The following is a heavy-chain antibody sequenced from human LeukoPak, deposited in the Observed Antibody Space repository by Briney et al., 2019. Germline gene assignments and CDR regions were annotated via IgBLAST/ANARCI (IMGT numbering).Heavy chain of an antibody. CDR1: GYTFTSYD. V-gene: IGHV1-8*01. D-gene: IGHD4-11*01. CDR3: ARGYSKYVDCVYF. J-gene: IGHJ4*02. CDR2: MNPNSGNT. Sequence: ASVKVSCKASGYTFTSYDINWVRQATGQGLEWMGWMNPNSGNTGYARKFQGRFTLTRNTSISTAYMELSSVRSDDTGVYYCARGYSKYVDCVYFWGQGTLVTVSS.